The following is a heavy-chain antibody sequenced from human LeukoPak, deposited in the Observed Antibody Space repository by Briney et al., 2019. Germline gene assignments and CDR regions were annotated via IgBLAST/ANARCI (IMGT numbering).Heavy chain of an antibody. D-gene: IGHD3-9*01. J-gene: IGHJ3*02. CDR1: GFTFSSYS. CDR3: AGGDYDILTGYYRDAFDI. V-gene: IGHV3-21*01. CDR2: ISSSSSYI. Sequence: GGSLRLSCAASGFTFSSYSMNWVRQAPGKGLEWVSSISSSSSYIYYAGSVKGRFTISRDNAKNSLYLQMNSLRAEDTAVYYCAGGDYDILTGYYRDAFDIWGQGTMVTVSS.